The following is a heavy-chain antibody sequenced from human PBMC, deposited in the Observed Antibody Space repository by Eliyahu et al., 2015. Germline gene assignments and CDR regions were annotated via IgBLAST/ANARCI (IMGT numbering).Heavy chain of an antibody. CDR3: AKAKDSSWYGPRFDP. Sequence: EVQLLESGGGLVQPGGSLRLSCXASGFTFSXYAMSWVRQAPGKGLEWVSAISGSGGSTYYADSVKGRFTISRDNSKNTLYLQMNSLRAEDTAVYYCAKAKDSSWYGPRFDPWGQGTLVTVSS. D-gene: IGHD6-13*01. V-gene: IGHV3-23*01. J-gene: IGHJ5*02. CDR2: ISGSGGST. CDR1: GFTFSXYA.